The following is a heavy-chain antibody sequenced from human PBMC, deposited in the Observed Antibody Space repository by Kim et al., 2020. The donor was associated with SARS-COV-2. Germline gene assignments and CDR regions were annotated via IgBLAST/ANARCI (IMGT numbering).Heavy chain of an antibody. V-gene: IGHV1-18*01. CDR3: ARGSGSGSYPTSIDY. CDR1: GYTFTSYG. Sequence: ASVKVSCKASGYTFTSYGISWVRQAPGQGLEWMGWISAYNGNTNYAQKLQGRVTMTTDTSTSTAYMELRSLRSDDTAVYYCARGSGSGSYPTSIDYWGQGTLVTVAS. D-gene: IGHD3-10*01. J-gene: IGHJ4*02. CDR2: ISAYNGNT.